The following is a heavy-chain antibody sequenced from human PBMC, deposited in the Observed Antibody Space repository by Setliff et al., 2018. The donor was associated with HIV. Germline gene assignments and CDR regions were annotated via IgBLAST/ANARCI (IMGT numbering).Heavy chain of an antibody. CDR2: INHSGST. Sequence: SETLSLTCAVYGGYFSGYYWSWIRQPSGKGLEWLGEINHSGSTNYNMSHWSRDTISLDASRNQFYLELITVTAADSAVYYCAGGPGTPSIGYWAPGTL. CDR1: GGYFSGYY. CDR3: AGGPGTPSIGY. V-gene: IGHV4-34*01. J-gene: IGHJ4*01. D-gene: IGHD2-15*01.